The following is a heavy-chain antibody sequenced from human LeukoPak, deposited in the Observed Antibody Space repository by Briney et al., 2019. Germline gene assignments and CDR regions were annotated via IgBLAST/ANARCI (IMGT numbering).Heavy chain of an antibody. J-gene: IGHJ4*02. D-gene: IGHD6-13*01. Sequence: GGSLRLSCAASGFTFDDYGMSWVRQAPGKGLEWVSGINWNGGRTGYVDSVKGRFTISRDNAKNSLYLQMSSLRVEDTAVYFCARARIAAPLLDYWGQGTLVTVSS. CDR2: INWNGGRT. V-gene: IGHV3-20*04. CDR1: GFTFDDYG. CDR3: ARARIAAPLLDY.